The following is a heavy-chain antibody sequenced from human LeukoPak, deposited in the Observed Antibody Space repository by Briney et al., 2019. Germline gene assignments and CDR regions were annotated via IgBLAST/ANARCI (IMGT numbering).Heavy chain of an antibody. CDR2: INSDGSST. J-gene: IGHJ3*02. CDR3: ARPYSSGWTALEAFDI. D-gene: IGHD6-19*01. V-gene: IGHV3-74*01. Sequence: GGSLRLSCAASGFTFSSYRMHWVRQAPGKGLVWVSRINSDGSSTSYADSVKGRFTISRDNAKNTLYLQMNSLRAEDTAVYYCARPYSSGWTALEAFDIWGQGTMVTVSS. CDR1: GFTFSSYR.